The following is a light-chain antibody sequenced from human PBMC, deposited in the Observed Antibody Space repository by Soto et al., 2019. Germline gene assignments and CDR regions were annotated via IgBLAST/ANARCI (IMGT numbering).Light chain of an antibody. Sequence: EMVLTQSPGTLSLSPGERDPLSCRARQSVRDNLLAWYQQKPGQAPRLLIYGASSRATGVPDRFSGSGSGTDFTLTISRLEHEEFAVYYCQQYANSPYTFGQGPKLGIK. CDR3: QQYANSPYT. V-gene: IGKV3-20*01. CDR2: GAS. J-gene: IGKJ2*01. CDR1: QSVRDNL.